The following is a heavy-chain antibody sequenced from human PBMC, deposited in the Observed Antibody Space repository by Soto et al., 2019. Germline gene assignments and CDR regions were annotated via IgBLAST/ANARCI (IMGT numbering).Heavy chain of an antibody. CDR1: GYTFTSYG. D-gene: IGHD3-3*01. CDR3: ARASPPRGYYDFWSGSSPMDV. J-gene: IGHJ6*03. CDR2: ISAYNGNT. Sequence: ASVKVSCKASGYTFTSYGISWVRQAPGQGLEWMGWISAYNGNTNYAQKLQGRVTMTTDTSTSTAYMELSRLRSDDTAVYYCARASPPRGYYDFWSGSSPMDVWGKGTTVTVSS. V-gene: IGHV1-18*01.